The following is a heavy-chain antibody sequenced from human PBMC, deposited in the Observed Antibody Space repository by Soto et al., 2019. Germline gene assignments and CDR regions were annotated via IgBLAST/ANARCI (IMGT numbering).Heavy chain of an antibody. CDR2: IIPIPGTA. V-gene: IGHV1-69*01. J-gene: IGHJ6*02. D-gene: IGHD2-2*01. CDR1: GGTFGSYA. CDR3: ARSQGSSTSLEIYYYYYYGMDV. Sequence: QVPLVQSGAEVKKPGSSVKVSCKASGGTFGSYAISWVRQAPGQGLEWRGGIIPIPGTAIYYQKFQGRVTIAADESTSTAYMELSSLRSEDTAVYYCARSQGSSTSLEIYYYYYYGMDVWGQGTTVTVSS.